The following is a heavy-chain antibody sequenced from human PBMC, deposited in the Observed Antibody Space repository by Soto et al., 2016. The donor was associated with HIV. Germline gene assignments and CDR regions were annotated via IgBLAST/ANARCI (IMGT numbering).Heavy chain of an antibody. D-gene: IGHD2-15*01. J-gene: IGHJ2*01. CDR3: VRGPAAYCSGTSCDYPYYFDL. CDR1: GFTFSTYW. V-gene: IGHV3-74*01. Sequence: EVQLVESGGDLVQPGGSLRLSCEASGFTFSTYWMHWVRQGPGKGPVWVSRIHFDGISTDYVDSVKGRFTISRDNAKNTLYLQMNGLRDEDTAMYYCVRGPAAYCSGTSCDYPYYFDLWGRGTLVIVSS. CDR2: IHFDGIST.